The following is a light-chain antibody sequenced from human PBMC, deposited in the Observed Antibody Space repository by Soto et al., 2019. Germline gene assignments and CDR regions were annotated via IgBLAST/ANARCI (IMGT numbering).Light chain of an antibody. CDR3: QQYVHWPPVA. CDR1: QSVSSS. J-gene: IGKJ1*01. CDR2: DTS. V-gene: IGKV3-15*01. Sequence: EIVVTQSPATLSVSPGERVTLSCRASQSVSSSLAWYQQRPGQAPRLLIYDTSTRAAGIAARFSGSGSGTEFTRTISSRQSEESAVYYCQQYVHWPPVAFRQGTTVEIK.